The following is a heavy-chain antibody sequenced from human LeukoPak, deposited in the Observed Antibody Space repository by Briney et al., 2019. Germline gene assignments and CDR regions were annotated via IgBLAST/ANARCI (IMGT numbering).Heavy chain of an antibody. D-gene: IGHD3-10*01. J-gene: IGHJ4*02. CDR3: AKWSWFGELSHFDY. V-gene: IGHV3-23*01. Sequence: GGSLRLSCAASGFTFSSYAMSWVRQAPGKGLEWVSAISGSGGSTYYADSVEGRFTISRDNSKNTLYLQMNSLRAEDTAVYYCAKWSWFGELSHFDYWGQGTLVTVSS. CDR1: GFTFSSYA. CDR2: ISGSGGST.